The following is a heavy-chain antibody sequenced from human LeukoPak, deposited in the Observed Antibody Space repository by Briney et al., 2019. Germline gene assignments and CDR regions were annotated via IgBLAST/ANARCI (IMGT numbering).Heavy chain of an antibody. CDR3: AKDATPRNSIWDHFDS. CDR1: GFTFNIYG. J-gene: IGHJ4*02. D-gene: IGHD1-7*01. CDR2: DGGGNDL. Sequence: PGGSLRLSCAASGFTFNIYGMSWVRQAPGKGLEWVPSDGGGNDLYYAESVKGRFTGSRGDAKNTVFLEMESLRGQDKALNFCAKDATPRNSIWDHFDSLGQGTLVTVSS. V-gene: IGHV3-23*03.